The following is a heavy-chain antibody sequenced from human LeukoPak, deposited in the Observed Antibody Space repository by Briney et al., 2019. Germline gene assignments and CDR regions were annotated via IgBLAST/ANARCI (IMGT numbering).Heavy chain of an antibody. V-gene: IGHV4-59*01. CDR1: GGSISSYY. Sequence: SETLSLTCTVSGGSISSYYWSWIRQPPGKGLEWIGYIYYSGSTNYNPSLKSRVTISVDTSKNQFSLKLSSVTAADTAVYYCAGVGQAILEWPYGMDVWGQGTTVTVSS. J-gene: IGHJ6*02. CDR3: AGVGQAILEWPYGMDV. CDR2: IYYSGST. D-gene: IGHD3-3*01.